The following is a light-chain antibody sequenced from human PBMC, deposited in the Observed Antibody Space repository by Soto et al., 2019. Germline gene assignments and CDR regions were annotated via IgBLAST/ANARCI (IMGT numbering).Light chain of an antibody. CDR1: SSDVGTYSI. V-gene: IGLV2-23*02. CDR2: EVF. Sequence: QSVLTQPASVSGSPGQSITISCAGTSSDVGTYSIVSWYKQYPGKAPKLMIYEVFKRTSGVSNRFSGSKSGNTASLTISGLQADDEVAYYCCAYAGRSTYVFGTGTKVTVL. J-gene: IGLJ1*01. CDR3: CAYAGRSTYV.